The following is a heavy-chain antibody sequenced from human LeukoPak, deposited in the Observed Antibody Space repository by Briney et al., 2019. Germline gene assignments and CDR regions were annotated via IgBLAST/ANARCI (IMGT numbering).Heavy chain of an antibody. CDR2: IHYTGST. V-gene: IGHV4-59*08. CDR3: ARVSFNGRNDY. CDR1: GGSISSYY. Sequence: PSETLSLTCTVSGGSISSYYWSWIRQPPGKGLEWIGYIHYTGSTNYNPSLKSRVTISVDTSKNQFSLKLSSVTAADTAVYYCARVSFNGRNDYWGQGTLVTVSS. J-gene: IGHJ4*02.